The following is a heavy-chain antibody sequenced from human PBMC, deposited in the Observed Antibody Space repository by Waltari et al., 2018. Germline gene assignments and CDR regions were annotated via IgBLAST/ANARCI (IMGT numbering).Heavy chain of an antibody. J-gene: IGHJ5*02. Sequence: VRQAAGEGLGWVSTFSGVCGSTDYADSVKGRFTSSRDNSKNTLYLQMNSLRVEDTAVYFCAKDNALHWFDPWGQGTLVTVSS. D-gene: IGHD2-8*01. CDR3: AKDNALHWFDP. V-gene: IGHV3-23*01. CDR2: FSGVCGST.